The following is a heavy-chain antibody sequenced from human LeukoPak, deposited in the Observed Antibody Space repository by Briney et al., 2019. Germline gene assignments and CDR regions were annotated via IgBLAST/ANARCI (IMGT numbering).Heavy chain of an antibody. CDR3: AKRLAMTGTYHFDY. J-gene: IGHJ4*02. V-gene: IGHV3-7*03. CDR2: INHNGNVN. D-gene: IGHD6-19*01. CDR1: GFTFSSYW. Sequence: GGSLRLSCAASGFTFSSYWTNWARQAPGKGLEWVASINHNGNVNYYVDSVKGRFTISRDNAKNSLYLQMSNLRAEDTAVYYCAKRLAMTGTYHFDYWGQGTLVTVSS.